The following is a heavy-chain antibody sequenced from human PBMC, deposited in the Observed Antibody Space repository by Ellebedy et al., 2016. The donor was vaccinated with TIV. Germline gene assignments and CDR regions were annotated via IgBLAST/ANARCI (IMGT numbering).Heavy chain of an antibody. Sequence: GGSLRLSCEASGVSVSSHGMHWVRQAPGMGLEWVAVISHDGSDRIYSGSVRGRFTISRDISKNTLDLQMDSLRAEDTAMYYCATTQMGNGYNEVYFGHWGQGTLVTVS. CDR1: GVSVSSHG. CDR3: ATTQMGNGYNEVYFGH. D-gene: IGHD5-24*01. CDR2: ISHDGSDR. J-gene: IGHJ4*02. V-gene: IGHV3-30*03.